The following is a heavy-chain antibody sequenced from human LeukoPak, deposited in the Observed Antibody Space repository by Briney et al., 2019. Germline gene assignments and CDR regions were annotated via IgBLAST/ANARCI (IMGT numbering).Heavy chain of an antibody. CDR1: GYTFTSYG. CDR2: ISAYNGNT. CDR3: ARIVTMVRGVPDL. V-gene: IGHV1-18*01. J-gene: IGHJ5*02. D-gene: IGHD3-10*01. Sequence: ASVKVSCKASGYTFTSYGISWVRQAPGQGLEWMGWISAYNGNTNYAQKLQDRLTMTTDPSTSTAYMELRSLTSDDTAVYYCARIVTMVRGVPDLWGQGTLVTVSS.